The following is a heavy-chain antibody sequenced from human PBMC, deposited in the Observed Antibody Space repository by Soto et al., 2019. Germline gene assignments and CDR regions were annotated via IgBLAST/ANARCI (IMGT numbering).Heavy chain of an antibody. D-gene: IGHD1-26*01. V-gene: IGHV3-23*01. CDR1: GFTFISYA. J-gene: IGHJ4*02. CDR2: ISGSGANT. CDR3: ARDRATFDS. Sequence: EVQLLQSGGGLVQPGGSLGLSCGASGFTFISYAMSWVRHVPGKGLEWISSISGSGANTWYAGSVQGRFIISRDNPKSTVSLHMSSLRVEDTAIYYCARDRATFDSWGQGTLVTVSS.